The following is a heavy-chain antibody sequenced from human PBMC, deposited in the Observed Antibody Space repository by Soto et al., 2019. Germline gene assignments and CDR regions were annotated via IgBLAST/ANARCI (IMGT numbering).Heavy chain of an antibody. CDR1: GFTFSSYW. V-gene: IGHV3-7*04. D-gene: IGHD6-19*01. CDR3: ARDRSRCWYWGY. CDR2: IKQDGSEK. Sequence: EVQLVESGGGLVQPGGSLRLSCAASGFTFSSYWMSWVRQAPGKGLEWVANIKQDGSEKYYVDSVKGRFTISRDNAKNSLYLQMNGLGAGGTDVYFFARDRSRCWYWGYWGQGTLVTVPS. J-gene: IGHJ4*02.